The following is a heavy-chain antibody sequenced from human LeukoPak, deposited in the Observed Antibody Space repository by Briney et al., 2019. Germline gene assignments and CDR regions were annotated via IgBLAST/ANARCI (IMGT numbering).Heavy chain of an antibody. V-gene: IGHV3-72*01. Sequence: PGGSLRLSCEASGFSLSDYYMDWVRQAPGKGLEWVGRGRKKANSYSTEYAASVKGRFTTSRDDSKNSLYLQMSSLKIEDTAVYYCVRVRGESFIDYWGQGTLVTVSS. D-gene: IGHD2-21*01. CDR2: GRKKANSYST. CDR3: VRVRGESFIDY. CDR1: GFSLSDYY. J-gene: IGHJ4*02.